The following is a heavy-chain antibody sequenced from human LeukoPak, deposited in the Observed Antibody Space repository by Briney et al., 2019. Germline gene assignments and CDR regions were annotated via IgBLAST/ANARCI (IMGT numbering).Heavy chain of an antibody. Sequence: PGGSLRLSCAASGFTFSTYAMSWVRQAPGKGLEWVSGISGSSGSTYYADSVKGRFTISRDNSKNTLYLQMNSLRAEDTAVYYCAKGLEMATALVNNWFDPWGQGTLVTVSS. CDR2: ISGSSGST. D-gene: IGHD5-24*01. CDR3: AKGLEMATALVNNWFDP. CDR1: GFTFSTYA. V-gene: IGHV3-23*01. J-gene: IGHJ5*02.